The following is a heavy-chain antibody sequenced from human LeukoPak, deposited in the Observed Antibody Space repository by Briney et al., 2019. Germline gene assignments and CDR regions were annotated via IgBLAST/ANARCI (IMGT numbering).Heavy chain of an antibody. CDR1: GYTFTSYY. V-gene: IGHV1-46*01. Sequence: ASVKVSCKASGYTFTSYYMHWVRQAPGQGLEWMGIINPSGGSTSYAQKFQGRVTMTRDTSTSTVYMELSSLRSEDTAVYYYARAKKQLGAEWNPATLDYWGQGTLVTVSS. J-gene: IGHJ4*02. D-gene: IGHD6-6*01. CDR2: INPSGGST. CDR3: ARAKKQLGAEWNPATLDY.